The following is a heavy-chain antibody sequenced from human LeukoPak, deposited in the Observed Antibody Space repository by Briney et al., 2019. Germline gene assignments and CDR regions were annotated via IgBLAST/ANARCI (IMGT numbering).Heavy chain of an antibody. J-gene: IGHJ5*02. CDR2: IKQDGSEK. Sequence: GGSLRLSCAASGFTFSSYWMSWVRQAPGKGLEWVANIKQDGSEKYYVDSVKGRFTISRDNAKSSLYLQMNSLRAEDTAVYYCAREYSGSWYGDRPSGWFDPWGQGTLVTVSS. D-gene: IGHD6-13*01. CDR3: AREYSGSWYGDRPSGWFDP. V-gene: IGHV3-7*01. CDR1: GFTFSSYW.